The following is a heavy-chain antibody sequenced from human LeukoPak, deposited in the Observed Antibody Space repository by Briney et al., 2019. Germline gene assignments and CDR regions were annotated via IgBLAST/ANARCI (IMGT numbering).Heavy chain of an antibody. D-gene: IGHD3-3*01. V-gene: IGHV1-18*01. CDR2: ISAYNGNT. J-gene: IGHJ6*03. CDR1: GYTFTSYG. CDR3: ARSITIFGVVTPDYYYYMDV. Sequence: GASVKVSCKASGYTFTSYGISWLRQAPGQGLEWMGWISAYNGNTNYAQKLQGRVTMTTDTSTSTAYMELRSLRSDDTAVYYCARSITIFGVVTPDYYYYMDVWGNGTTFTVSS.